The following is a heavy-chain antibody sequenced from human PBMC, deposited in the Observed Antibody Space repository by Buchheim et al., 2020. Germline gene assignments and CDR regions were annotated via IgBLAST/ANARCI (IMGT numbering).Heavy chain of an antibody. V-gene: IGHV4-30-4*01. CDR3: ARTTLQTYKSESLEGGTQAFDY. Sequence: QVQLQESGPGLVKPSQTLSLTCTVSGASISTGDYYWSWIRQPPGKGLEWIGYIYYSGTPYYNPSLKSRVTISVATSKNRFSLKLSAVTAADTAVYYCARTTLQTYKSESLEGGTQAFDYWGQGTL. D-gene: IGHD1-1*01. J-gene: IGHJ4*02. CDR2: IYYSGTP. CDR1: GASISTGDYY.